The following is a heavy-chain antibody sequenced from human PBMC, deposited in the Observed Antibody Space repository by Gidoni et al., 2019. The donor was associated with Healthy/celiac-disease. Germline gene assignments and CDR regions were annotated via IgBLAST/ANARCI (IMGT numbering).Heavy chain of an antibody. CDR2: INPSGGST. D-gene: IGHD6-13*01. CDR1: GYTFTSYY. V-gene: IGHV1-46*01. Sequence: ASGYTFTSYYMHWVRQAPGQGLEWMGIINPSGGSTSYAQKFQGRVTMTRDTSTSTVYMELSSLRSEDTAVYYCARDLVQQLGNAYYYGMDVWGQGTTVTVSS. J-gene: IGHJ6*02. CDR3: ARDLVQQLGNAYYYGMDV.